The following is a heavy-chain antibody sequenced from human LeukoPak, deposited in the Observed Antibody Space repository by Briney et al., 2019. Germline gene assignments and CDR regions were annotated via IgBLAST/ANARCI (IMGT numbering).Heavy chain of an antibody. Sequence: SQTLSLTCAISGDSVSSNSAAWNWIRQSPSRGLEWLGRTYCRSKWYNDYAVSVKSRITINPGTSKNQFSLQLNSVTPEDTAVYYCASITIHSGGAFDIWGQGTMVTVSS. CDR1: GDSVSSNSAA. CDR3: ASITIHSGGAFDI. V-gene: IGHV6-1*01. CDR2: TYCRSKWYN. D-gene: IGHD3-10*01. J-gene: IGHJ3*02.